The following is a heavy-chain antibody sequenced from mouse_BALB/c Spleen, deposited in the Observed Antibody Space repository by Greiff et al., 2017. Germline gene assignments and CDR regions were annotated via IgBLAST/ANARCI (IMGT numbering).Heavy chain of an antibody. J-gene: IGHJ4*01. CDR2: IDPANGNT. Sequence: VQLQQSGAELVKPGASVKLSCTASGFNIKDTYMHWVKQRPEQGLEWIGRIDPANGNTKYDPKFQGKATITADTSSNTAYLQLSSLTSEDTAVYYCARDYYGRDYAMDYWGQGTSVTVSS. CDR3: ARDYYGRDYAMDY. D-gene: IGHD1-1*01. CDR1: GFNIKDTY. V-gene: IGHV14-3*02.